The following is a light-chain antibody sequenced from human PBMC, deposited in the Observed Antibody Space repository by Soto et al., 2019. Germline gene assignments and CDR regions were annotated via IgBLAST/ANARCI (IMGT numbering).Light chain of an antibody. CDR1: QSVTSSY. CDR2: GAS. CDR3: QEYGSSRT. Sequence: EIVLTQSPGTLSLSPRERATLSCRASQSVTSSYLAWYQQKPGQAPRLLIYGASSRATSIPDRFSGSGSGTDFTLTISRLEPEDFAVYYYQEYGSSRTFGQGTKVEIK. J-gene: IGKJ1*01. V-gene: IGKV3-20*01.